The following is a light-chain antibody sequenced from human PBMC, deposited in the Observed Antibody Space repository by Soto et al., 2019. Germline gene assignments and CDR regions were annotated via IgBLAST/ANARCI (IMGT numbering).Light chain of an antibody. CDR3: QQRSNWPWT. Sequence: EIVLTQSPATLSLSPGERATLSCRASQSVSNFLAWYQQKPGQAPRLLISDASNRATGIPGRFSGSGSGTDFSLPISSLEPEDLAFYYCQQRSNWPWTFGQGTKVEIK. CDR2: DAS. J-gene: IGKJ1*01. CDR1: QSVSNF. V-gene: IGKV3-11*01.